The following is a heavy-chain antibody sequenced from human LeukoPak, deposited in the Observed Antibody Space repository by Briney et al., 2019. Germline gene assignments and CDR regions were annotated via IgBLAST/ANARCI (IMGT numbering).Heavy chain of an antibody. D-gene: IGHD3-10*01. CDR2: TYPGDSDP. CDR1: GYSFPTYW. V-gene: IGHV5-51*01. J-gene: IGHJ4*02. CDR3: ARAYSYGSGSYYHFDY. Sequence: GESLKISCKGSGYSFPTYWIAWVRQMPGKGLEWMGITYPGDSDPRYSPSFQGQVTISADKSISTAYPQWSSLKASDTAIYYCARAYSYGSGSYYHFDYWGQGTLVTVSS.